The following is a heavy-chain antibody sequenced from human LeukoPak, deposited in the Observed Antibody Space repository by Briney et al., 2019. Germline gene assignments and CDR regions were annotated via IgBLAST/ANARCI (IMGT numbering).Heavy chain of an antibody. Sequence: PGRSLRLSCAASGFTFSSYGMHWVRQAPGKGLEWVAVTWYDGSNKYYADSVKGRFTISRDNSKNTLYLQMNSLRAEDTAVYYCARAGAFDYWGQGTLVTVSS. CDR1: GFTFSSYG. CDR2: TWYDGSNK. V-gene: IGHV3-33*01. J-gene: IGHJ4*02. D-gene: IGHD4-17*01. CDR3: ARAGAFDY.